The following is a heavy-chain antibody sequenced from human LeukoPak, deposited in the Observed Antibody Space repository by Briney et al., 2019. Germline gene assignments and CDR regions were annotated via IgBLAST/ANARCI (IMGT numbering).Heavy chain of an antibody. D-gene: IGHD3-16*01. CDR1: GFTFSSYS. CDR2: ISASGGST. CDR3: AKVGKFGKSFDY. Sequence: GGSLRLSCAASGFTFSSYSMNWVRQAPGKGLEWVSTISASGGSTYYADSVKGRFTISRDNAKNTLYLQMNSLRAEDTAVYYCAKVGKFGKSFDYWGQGTLVTVSS. J-gene: IGHJ4*02. V-gene: IGHV3-23*01.